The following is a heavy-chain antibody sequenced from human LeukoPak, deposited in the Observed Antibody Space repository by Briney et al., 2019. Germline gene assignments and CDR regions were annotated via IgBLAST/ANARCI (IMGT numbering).Heavy chain of an antibody. CDR3: ARGKAYYDILTGQYYFDY. CDR2: INPNSGGT. J-gene: IGHJ4*02. V-gene: IGHV1-2*02. CDR1: GYTFTGYY. Sequence: ASVKVSCKASGYTFTGYYMHWVRQAPGQGLEWMGWINPNSGGTNYAQKFQGRVTMTRDTSISTAYMELSSLRSEDTAVYYCARGKAYYDILTGQYYFDYWGQGTLVTVSS. D-gene: IGHD3-9*01.